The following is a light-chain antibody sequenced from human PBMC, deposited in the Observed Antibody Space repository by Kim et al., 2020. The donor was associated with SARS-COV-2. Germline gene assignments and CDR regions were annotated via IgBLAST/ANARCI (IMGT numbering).Light chain of an antibody. CDR1: QSVSDNY. CDR2: SAS. Sequence: EVVLTQSPGTLSLSPGERAPLSCRASQSVSDNYLAWYQQKRGQAPRLLIYSASTRATGIPDRFSGSGSGTDFTLTINRLEPEDFAVYYCQQLGDSPRTFGQGTKVDIK. V-gene: IGKV3-20*01. CDR3: QQLGDSPRT. J-gene: IGKJ1*01.